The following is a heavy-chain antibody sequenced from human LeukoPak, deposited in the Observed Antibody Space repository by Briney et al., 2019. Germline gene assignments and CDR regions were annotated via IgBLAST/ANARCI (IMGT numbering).Heavy chain of an antibody. CDR2: ISYDGSKK. CDR3: AKSVAIYFYYGLDV. CDR1: GFIFSHYG. D-gene: IGHD3-3*01. V-gene: IGHV3-30*18. J-gene: IGHJ6*02. Sequence: AGGSLRLPCEASGFIFSHYGMHWVRQAPGKGLEWVAVISYDGSKKYYADSVEGRFTISRDNSKNTVYLQMNSLRAEDTAPYYCAKSVAIYFYYGLDVWGQGTTVTVSS.